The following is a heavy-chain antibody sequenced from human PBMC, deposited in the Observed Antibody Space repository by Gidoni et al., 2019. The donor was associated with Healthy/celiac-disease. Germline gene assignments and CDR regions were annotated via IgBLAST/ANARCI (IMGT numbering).Heavy chain of an antibody. CDR1: GGSISSRSYY. D-gene: IGHD5-18*01. Sequence: QLQLQESGPGLVKPSETLSLTCTVSGGSISSRSYYWGWIRQPPGKGLEWIGSIYYSGSTYYNPSLKSRVTISVDTSKNQFSLKLSSVTAADTAVYYCARPDVDTAMVGAFDIWGQGTMVTVSS. V-gene: IGHV4-39*01. CDR2: IYYSGST. CDR3: ARPDVDTAMVGAFDI. J-gene: IGHJ3*02.